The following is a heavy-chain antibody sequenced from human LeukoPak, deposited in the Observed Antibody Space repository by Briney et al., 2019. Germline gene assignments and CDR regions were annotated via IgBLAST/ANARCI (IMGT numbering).Heavy chain of an antibody. J-gene: IGHJ4*02. D-gene: IGHD5-12*01. CDR2: IYYSGST. CDR3: ARNPPVAYYFDY. V-gene: IGHV4-59*01. Sequence: SETLSLTCTVSGGSISSYYWSWIRQPPGKGLEWIGYIYYSGSTNYNPSLKSRVTISVDTSKNQFSLKLSSVTAADTAVYYCARNPPVAYYFDYWGQGTLVTVSS. CDR1: GGSISSYY.